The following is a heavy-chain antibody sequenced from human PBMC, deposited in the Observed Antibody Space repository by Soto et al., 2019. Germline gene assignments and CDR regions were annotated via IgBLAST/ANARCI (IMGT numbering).Heavy chain of an antibody. Sequence: EVQLVESGGGLAKPGGSLRLSCAASGFTFTRYSMTWVRQAPGKGLEWVSSISSTTNYIYYADSMKGRFTVSRDNAKNSVYLDMNSLSAEDTAVYYCARESEDLTSNFDYWGQGTLVSVSS. V-gene: IGHV3-21*01. CDR1: GFTFTRYS. CDR2: ISSTTNYI. CDR3: ARESEDLTSNFDY. J-gene: IGHJ4*02.